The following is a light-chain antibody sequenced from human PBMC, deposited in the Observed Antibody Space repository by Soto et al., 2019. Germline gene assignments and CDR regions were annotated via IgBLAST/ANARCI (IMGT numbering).Light chain of an antibody. CDR3: QQSYSTPRV. J-gene: IGKJ3*01. CDR1: QSISSY. Sequence: IQXTQSXXXLXXXVGDRVTITCRASQSISSYLNWYQQKPGKAPKLLIYAASSLQSGVPSRXXXXXXXXXXXXXISSLQPEDFATYYCQQSYSTPRVFGPGTKVDIK. CDR2: AAS. V-gene: IGKV1-39*01.